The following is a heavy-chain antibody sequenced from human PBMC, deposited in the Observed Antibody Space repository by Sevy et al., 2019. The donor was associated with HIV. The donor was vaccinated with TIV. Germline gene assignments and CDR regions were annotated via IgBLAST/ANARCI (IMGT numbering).Heavy chain of an antibody. CDR1: GFIFSDYY. Sequence: GGSLRLSCAASGFIFSDYYMNWIRQAPGKGLEWVSYIRSSDSTTYYADSVKGRFTISRDNAKNSLYLQMNSLRAEDTAVYYCAGGSPSAAVGVFDIWGQGTMVTLSS. CDR2: IRSSDSTT. CDR3: AGGSPSAAVGVFDI. J-gene: IGHJ3*02. D-gene: IGHD6-13*01. V-gene: IGHV3-11*04.